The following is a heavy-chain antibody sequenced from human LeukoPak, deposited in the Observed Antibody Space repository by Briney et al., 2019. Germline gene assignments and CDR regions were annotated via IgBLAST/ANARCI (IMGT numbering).Heavy chain of an antibody. J-gene: IGHJ4*02. D-gene: IGHD1-26*01. CDR2: IWYDGSNK. CDR3: ARVPGSGSYSAATYFDY. V-gene: IGHV3-33*08. Sequence: GGSLRLSCAASGFTFSSYAMSWVRQAPGKGLEWVAVIWYDGSNKYYADSVKGRFTISRDNSKNTLYLQMNSLRAEDTAVYYCARVPGSGSYSAATYFDYRGQGTLVTVSS. CDR1: GFTFSSYA.